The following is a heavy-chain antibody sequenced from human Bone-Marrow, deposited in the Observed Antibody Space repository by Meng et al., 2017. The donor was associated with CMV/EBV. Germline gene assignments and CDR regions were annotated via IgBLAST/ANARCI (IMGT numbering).Heavy chain of an antibody. Sequence: GGSLRLSCAASGFTFDDYGMSWVRQAPGKGLEWVSGINWNGGSTGYADSVKGRFTISRDNAKNSLYLQMNSLRAEDTALYDCARGESSITSCPLGYWGQGTLVTVSS. V-gene: IGHV3-20*01. CDR2: INWNGGST. D-gene: IGHD2-2*01. J-gene: IGHJ4*02. CDR3: ARGESSITSCPLGY. CDR1: GFTFDDYG.